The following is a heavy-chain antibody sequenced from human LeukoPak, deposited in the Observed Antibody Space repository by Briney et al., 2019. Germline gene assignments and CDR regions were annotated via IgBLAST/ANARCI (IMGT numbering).Heavy chain of an antibody. Sequence: AASVKVSCKTSGYTFNNYGINWVRQAPGQGLEWMGWMNPNSGNTGYAQKFQGRVTMTRNTSISTAYMELSSLRSEDTAVYYCAREFSSSHDYWGQGTLVTVSS. V-gene: IGHV1-8*01. J-gene: IGHJ4*02. CDR1: GYTFNNYG. CDR2: MNPNSGNT. D-gene: IGHD6-13*01. CDR3: AREFSSSHDY.